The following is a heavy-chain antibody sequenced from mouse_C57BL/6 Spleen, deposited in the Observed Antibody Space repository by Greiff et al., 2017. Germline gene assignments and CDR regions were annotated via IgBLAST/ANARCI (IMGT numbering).Heavy chain of an antibody. CDR3: TADYYGSSYGYYAMDD. V-gene: IGHV1-5*01. CDR2: IYPGNSDT. J-gene: IGHJ4*01. Sequence: VQLKQSGTVLARPGASVKMSCKTSGYTFTSYWMHWVKQRPGQGLEWIGAIYPGNSDTSYNQKFKGKAKLTAVTSASTAYMELSSLTNEDSAVYYCTADYYGSSYGYYAMDDWGQGTSVTVSS. D-gene: IGHD1-1*01. CDR1: GYTFTSYW.